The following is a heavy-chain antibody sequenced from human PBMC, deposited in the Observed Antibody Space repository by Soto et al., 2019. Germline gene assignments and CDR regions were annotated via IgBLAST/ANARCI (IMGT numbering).Heavy chain of an antibody. V-gene: IGHV6-1*01. CDR2: TYYRSKWYN. CDR1: GDSVSNNRAG. J-gene: IGHJ4*02. Sequence: SQTLSLTCVISGDSVSNNRAGWHWIRQSPSRGPEWLGRTYYRSKWYNDYSVSVKSRITINPDTSKNQFSLQLSSVTPEDTAVYYCARTTNWALDYWGQGTLVTVSS. CDR3: ARTTNWALDY. D-gene: IGHD7-27*01.